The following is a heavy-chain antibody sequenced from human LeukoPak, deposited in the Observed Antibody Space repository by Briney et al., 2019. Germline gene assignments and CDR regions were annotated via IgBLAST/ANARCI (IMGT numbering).Heavy chain of an antibody. CDR3: AQSTSMGDY. D-gene: IGHD1-26*01. J-gene: IGHJ4*02. V-gene: IGHV3-21*01. Sequence: PGGSLRLSCAASGFTFSSYTMTWVRQAPGEGLEWVSSISSSDTYIYYADSVKGRFTISRDNAKNSLYLQMNSLRAEDTAVYYCAQSTSMGDYWGQGTLVTVSS. CDR2: ISSSDTYI. CDR1: GFTFSSYT.